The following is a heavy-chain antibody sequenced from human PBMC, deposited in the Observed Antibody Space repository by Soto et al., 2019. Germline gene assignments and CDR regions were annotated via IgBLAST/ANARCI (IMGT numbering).Heavy chain of an antibody. Sequence: GGSLRLSCEASGFPFDNYAMSWVRQAPGKGLEWVSAISGGSPKEFYAESVKGRFTISRDNSKNTLFLEMNSLRADDAALYYCAKDFSRDSFSQKPSCRGDCYPLDSWGQGTQVTVSS. J-gene: IGHJ4*02. V-gene: IGHV3-23*01. CDR3: AKDFSRDSFSQKPSCRGDCYPLDS. D-gene: IGHD2-21*02. CDR1: GFPFDNYA. CDR2: ISGGSPKE.